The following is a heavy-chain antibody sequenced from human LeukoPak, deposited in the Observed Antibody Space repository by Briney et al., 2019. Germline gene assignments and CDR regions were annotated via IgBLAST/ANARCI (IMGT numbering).Heavy chain of an antibody. CDR3: AKANKGDYYDILGYYGMDV. CDR1: GFAFTRHA. V-gene: IGHV3-30*02. J-gene: IGHJ6*02. CDR2: IYYDGIDK. Sequence: GSLRLSCAASGFAFTRHAMHWVRQAPGKGLEWVAYIYYDGIDKNYADTVKGRFTISRDNSKNTLYLQMNSLRAEDTAVYYCAKANKGDYYDILGYYGMDVWGQGTTVTVSS. D-gene: IGHD3-22*01.